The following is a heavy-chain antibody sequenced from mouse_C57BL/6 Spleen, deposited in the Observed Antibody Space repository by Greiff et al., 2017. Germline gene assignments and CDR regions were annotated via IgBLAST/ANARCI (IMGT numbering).Heavy chain of an antibody. Sequence: EVMLVESGGGLVKPGGSLKLSCAASGFTFSSYAMSWVRQTPEKRLEWVATISDGGSYTYYPDNVKGRFTISRDNAKNNLYLQMSHLKSEDTAMYYCARDDSNYGYYFDYWGQGTTLTVSS. CDR3: ARDDSNYGYYFDY. D-gene: IGHD2-5*01. V-gene: IGHV5-4*01. J-gene: IGHJ2*01. CDR2: ISDGGSYT. CDR1: GFTFSSYA.